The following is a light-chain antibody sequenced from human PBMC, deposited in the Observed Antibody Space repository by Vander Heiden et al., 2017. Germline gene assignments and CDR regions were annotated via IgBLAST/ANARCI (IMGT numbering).Light chain of an antibody. J-gene: IGLJ2*01. CDR3: SAWDASLSVVL. V-gene: IGLV10-54*04. CDR1: SNTACLQR. CDR2: IYN. Sequence: AGLTQPPSVSKGLGQTPTLTCTGTSNTACLQRAAWFQQHRGPPPKFLSNIYNIRPSGIPERFSASRSGNTASLTITGLQPEDEADYYCSAWDASLSVVLFGGGTKLTVL.